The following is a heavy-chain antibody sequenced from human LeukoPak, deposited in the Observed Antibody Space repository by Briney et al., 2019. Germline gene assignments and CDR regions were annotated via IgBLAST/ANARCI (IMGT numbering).Heavy chain of an antibody. D-gene: IGHD4-23*01. J-gene: IGHJ4*02. CDR3: ASLASAEVVTPPDY. V-gene: IGHV3-7*01. CDR2: IKQDGSEK. Sequence: PGGSLRLSCAASGFSFSNYWMNWVRQAPGKGLEWVANIKQDGSEKNYVDSVKGRFTISRDNAKKSLYLQMNSLRAEDTAVYYCASLASAEVVTPPDYWGQGTLVTVSS. CDR1: GFSFSNYW.